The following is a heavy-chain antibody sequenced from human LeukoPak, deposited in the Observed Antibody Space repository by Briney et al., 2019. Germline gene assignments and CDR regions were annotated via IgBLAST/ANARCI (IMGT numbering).Heavy chain of an antibody. J-gene: IGHJ4*02. CDR3: ARHSSSSWGD. Sequence: ASVKVSCKTSGYTFTSYDINWVRQSTGQGLEWMGWMNPNSGNTGYAQKFQGRVTMTRDTSISTAYMELSSLRSEDTAVYYCARHSSSSWGDWGQGTLVTVSS. V-gene: IGHV1-8*01. CDR2: MNPNSGNT. D-gene: IGHD6-6*01. CDR1: GYTFTSYD.